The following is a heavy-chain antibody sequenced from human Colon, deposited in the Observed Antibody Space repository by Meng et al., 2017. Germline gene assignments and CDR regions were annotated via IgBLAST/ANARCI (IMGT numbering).Heavy chain of an antibody. CDR3: ARYFYDSRGVTWFDP. D-gene: IGHD3-22*01. CDR2: FYFSGNT. Sequence: GLRHEAGPGPGKPSQTLSRTCTVPGGPNSSVYYYWSWSRQHPGKGLEWIGYFYFSGNTYYNPSLKSRVSISVDTSKNRFSLNLSSVTAADTAVYYCARYFYDSRGVTWFDPWGQGTLVTVSS. V-gene: IGHV4-31*03. J-gene: IGHJ5*02. CDR1: GGPNSSVYYY.